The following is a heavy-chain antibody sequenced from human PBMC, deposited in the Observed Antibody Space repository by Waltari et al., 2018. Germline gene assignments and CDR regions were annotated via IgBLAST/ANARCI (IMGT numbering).Heavy chain of an antibody. CDR2: FGPEDGEA. Sequence: QVQLVQSGAAGNQPRASVKVSCTDSGLRLSGLVLHGVRGAPGKGLEWIGGFGPEDGEANYAQKFPGRVTMTEDTSTDTAYMELSSQRSEDTAVYYCARKRSVPAASWFDPWGQGTLVTVSS. CDR3: ARKRSVPAASWFDP. D-gene: IGHD2-2*01. CDR1: GLRLSGLV. J-gene: IGHJ5*02. V-gene: IGHV1-24*01.